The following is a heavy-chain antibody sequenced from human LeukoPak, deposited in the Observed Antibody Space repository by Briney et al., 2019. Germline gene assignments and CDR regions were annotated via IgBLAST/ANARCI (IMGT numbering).Heavy chain of an antibody. CDR3: TRNLSNLEWLFDY. Sequence: ASVKVSCKASGYTFTSYDINWVRQATGQGLEWMGRMNPNSGNTGYAQKFQSRVTMTRNTSISTAYMELSSLRSEDTAVYYCTRNLSNLEWLFDYWGQGTLVTVSS. J-gene: IGHJ4*02. CDR2: MNPNSGNT. D-gene: IGHD3-3*01. CDR1: GYTFTSYD. V-gene: IGHV1-8*01.